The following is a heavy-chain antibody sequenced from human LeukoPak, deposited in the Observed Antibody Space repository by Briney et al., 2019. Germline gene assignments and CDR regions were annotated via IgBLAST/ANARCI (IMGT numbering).Heavy chain of an antibody. Sequence: PGGSLRLSCAASGVTFTNYDMHWVRQVTGKGLEWVSAIGIAGDTYYPGSVRGRFTISRENAKNSLYLQMNSLRDGDTAVYYCVRGGSGWYYFDYWGQGTLVTVSS. CDR1: GVTFTNYD. V-gene: IGHV3-13*04. CDR3: VRGGSGWYYFDY. CDR2: IGIAGDT. D-gene: IGHD6-19*01. J-gene: IGHJ4*02.